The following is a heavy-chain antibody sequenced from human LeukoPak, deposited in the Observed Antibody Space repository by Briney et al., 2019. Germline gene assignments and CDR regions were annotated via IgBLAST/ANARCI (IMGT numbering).Heavy chain of an antibody. Sequence: GRSLRLSCVASGFTFDDYAMRWVRQAPGKGLEWVSGISWNGGSIGYGGSVEGRFTISRDNAKNSLYLQTSNLRAEDTAVYFCARGGGLDVWGQGATVTVSS. CDR3: ARGGGLDV. CDR2: ISWNGGSI. CDR1: GFTFDDYA. J-gene: IGHJ6*02. V-gene: IGHV3-9*01. D-gene: IGHD3-16*01.